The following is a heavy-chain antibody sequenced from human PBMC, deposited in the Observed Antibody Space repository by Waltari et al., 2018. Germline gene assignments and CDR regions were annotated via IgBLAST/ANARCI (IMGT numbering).Heavy chain of an antibody. Sequence: QVQVVQSGAEVKKPGSSVRVACKASGGTFSSYGISWFRHAPGQGLEWMGGIIPTFGTTNYPQEFQGRVTITADKSTSTAYMELSSLRSADTAVYYCTGGYYVSSGFSFSYTYNMDVWGQGTTVTVSS. V-gene: IGHV1-69*06. J-gene: IGHJ6*02. D-gene: IGHD3-10*01. CDR2: IIPTFGTT. CDR1: GGTFSSYG. CDR3: TGGYYVSSGFSFSYTYNMDV.